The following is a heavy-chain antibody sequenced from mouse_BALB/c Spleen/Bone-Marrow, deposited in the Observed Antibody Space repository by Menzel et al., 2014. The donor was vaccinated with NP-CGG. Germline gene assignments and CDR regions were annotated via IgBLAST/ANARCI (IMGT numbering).Heavy chain of an antibody. D-gene: IGHD2-2*01. CDR2: ISNLAYSI. CDR3: TRDRGYDGGYYFDY. Sequence: EVKLVESGGGVVQPGGSRKLSCAASGFNFRDYGMAWVRLAPGKGPEWVAFISNLAYSIYYADTVTGRFTISRENAKNTLYLEMSSLRFEDTAMYYCTRDRGYDGGYYFDYWGQGTTLTVSS. CDR1: GFNFRDYG. J-gene: IGHJ2*01. V-gene: IGHV5-15*02.